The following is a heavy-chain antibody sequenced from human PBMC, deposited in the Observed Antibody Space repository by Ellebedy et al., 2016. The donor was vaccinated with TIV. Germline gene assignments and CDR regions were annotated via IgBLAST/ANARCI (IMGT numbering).Heavy chain of an antibody. V-gene: IGHV3-23*01. J-gene: IGHJ4*02. CDR1: GFTFSSYA. CDR2: ISSSISR. CDR3: VRDGSGWSGDY. Sequence: GGSLRLSCAASGFTFSSYAMSWVRQAPGKGLEWVSTISSSISRFYADSVKGRFTISRDNSKNTVYLQVNSLRAEDTAVYYCVRDGSGWSGDYWGRGALVTVSS. D-gene: IGHD6-19*01.